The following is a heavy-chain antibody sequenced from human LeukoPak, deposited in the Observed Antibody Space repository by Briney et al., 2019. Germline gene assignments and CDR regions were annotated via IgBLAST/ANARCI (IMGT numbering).Heavy chain of an antibody. D-gene: IGHD3-22*01. Sequence: SETLSLTCTVSGGSISSYYWSWIRQPPGKGLEWIGYIYYSGSTNYNPSLKSRVTISVDTSKDQFSLKLSSVTAADTAVYYCARMPNYYDSSGYYPGAFDIWGQGTMVTVSS. CDR1: GGSISSYY. J-gene: IGHJ3*02. V-gene: IGHV4-59*01. CDR2: IYYSGST. CDR3: ARMPNYYDSSGYYPGAFDI.